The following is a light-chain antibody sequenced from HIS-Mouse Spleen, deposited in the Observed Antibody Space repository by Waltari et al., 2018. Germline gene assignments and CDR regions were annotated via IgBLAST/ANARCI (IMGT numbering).Light chain of an antibody. CDR2: EDS. Sequence: SYELTQPPSVSVSPGQTARITCPGDALPQNYAYWYQQKSGQAPVLVIYEDSKRPPGIPERFSGSSSGTMATLTISGAQVEDEADYYCYSTDSSGNHRVFGGGTKLTVL. CDR3: YSTDSSGNHRV. V-gene: IGLV3-10*01. J-gene: IGLJ2*01. CDR1: ALPQNY.